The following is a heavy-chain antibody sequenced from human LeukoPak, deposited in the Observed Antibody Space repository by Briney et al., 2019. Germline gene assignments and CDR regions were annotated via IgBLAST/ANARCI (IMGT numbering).Heavy chain of an antibody. CDR2: INLNSGNT. V-gene: IGHV1-8*03. D-gene: IGHD2-15*01. CDR1: GYTFTRYD. Sequence: ASVKVSCTASGYTFTRYDINWVRQATGQGLEWMGWINLNSGNTGYAQKFQGRVTITRDTSIRTAYMEVSSLRPEDTAVYYCARVDGSPDYWGQGTLLTVSS. J-gene: IGHJ4*02. CDR3: ARVDGSPDY.